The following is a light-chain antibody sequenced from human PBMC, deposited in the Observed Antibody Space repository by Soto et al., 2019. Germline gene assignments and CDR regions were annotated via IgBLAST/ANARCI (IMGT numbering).Light chain of an antibody. Sequence: EIVLTQSPGTLSLSPGERATLSCRASQSVDSIYLAWYQQKPGQAPRLLIYGAYRRATGVPDRFSGSGSGTDFTLTISRLESEDFGVYYCQQYGSAVLYTFGQGTKV. CDR1: QSVDSIY. V-gene: IGKV3-20*01. CDR2: GAY. CDR3: QQYGSAVLYT. J-gene: IGKJ2*01.